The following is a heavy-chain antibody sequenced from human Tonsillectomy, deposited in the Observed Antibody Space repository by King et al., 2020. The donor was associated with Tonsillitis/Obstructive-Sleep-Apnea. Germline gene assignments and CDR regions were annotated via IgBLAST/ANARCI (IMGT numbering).Heavy chain of an antibody. CDR2: INHSGST. CDR1: GGSFSGYY. CDR3: ARDDYGDYYYYMDV. J-gene: IGHJ6*03. Sequence: VQLQQWGAGLLKPSETLSLTCAVYGGSFSGYYWSWIRQHPGKGLEWIGEINHSGSTNYNPSLKSRVTISVDTSKNQFSLKLSSVTAADTAVYYCARDDYGDYYYYMDVWGKGTTVTVSS. V-gene: IGHV4-34*01. D-gene: IGHD4-17*01.